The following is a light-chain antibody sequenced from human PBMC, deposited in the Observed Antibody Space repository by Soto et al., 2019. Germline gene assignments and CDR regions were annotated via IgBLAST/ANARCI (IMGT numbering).Light chain of an antibody. Sequence: DIVMTQSPLSLPVTPGETASISCRSSQSLLHSNGRNYLDWYVHKPGQSPQLLIYLGSNRASGVPDRFSGSGSGTDFTLTISRVEAEDVGVYYCMQAVQPRPFGQGTKVEIK. CDR1: QSLLHSNGRNY. CDR3: MQAVQPRP. CDR2: LGS. J-gene: IGKJ1*01. V-gene: IGKV2-28*01.